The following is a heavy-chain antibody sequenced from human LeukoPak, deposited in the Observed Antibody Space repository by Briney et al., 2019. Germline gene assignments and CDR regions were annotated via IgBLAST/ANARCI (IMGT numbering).Heavy chain of an antibody. CDR1: GYSFTSYW. J-gene: IGHJ4*02. V-gene: IGHV5-51*01. CDR2: IYPGDSDT. CDR3: ARRRAMVVTRDGFDY. Sequence: GESLKISCKGSGYSFTSYWIGWVRLMPGKGLEWMGMIYPGDSDTRYSPSFQGQVTISADKSISTAYLQWSSLKASDTAMYYCARRRAMVVTRDGFDYWGQGTLVTVSS. D-gene: IGHD4-23*01.